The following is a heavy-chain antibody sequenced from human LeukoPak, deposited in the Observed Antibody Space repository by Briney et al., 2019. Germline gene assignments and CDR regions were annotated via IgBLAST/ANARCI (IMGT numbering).Heavy chain of an antibody. Sequence: GGSLRLSCAASGFTFSSFEMNWVRQGPGKGLEWVSYISSSGSTIYYADSVKGRFTISRDNSKNTLYLQMNSLRAEDTAVYYCARPYYYDSSGYLGWGQGTLVTVSS. CDR2: ISSSGSTI. V-gene: IGHV3-48*03. J-gene: IGHJ4*02. D-gene: IGHD3-22*01. CDR1: GFTFSSFE. CDR3: ARPYYYDSSGYLG.